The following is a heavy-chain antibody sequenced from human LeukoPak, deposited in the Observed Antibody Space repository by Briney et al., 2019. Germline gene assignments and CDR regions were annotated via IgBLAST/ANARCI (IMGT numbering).Heavy chain of an antibody. V-gene: IGHV4-39*01. Sequence: SETLSLTCTVSGGSISSSSYYWGWIRQPPGKGLEWIGSIYYSGSTYYNPSLKSRVTISVDTSKNQFSLKLSSVTAADTAVYYCARCITMVWGGQYYFDYWGQGTLVTVSS. CDR3: ARCITMVWGGQYYFDY. CDR1: GGSISSSSYY. D-gene: IGHD3-10*01. CDR2: IYYSGST. J-gene: IGHJ4*02.